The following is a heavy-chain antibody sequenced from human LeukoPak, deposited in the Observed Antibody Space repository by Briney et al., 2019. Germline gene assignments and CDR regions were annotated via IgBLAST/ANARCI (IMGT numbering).Heavy chain of an antibody. CDR3: ARTIRGY. J-gene: IGHJ4*02. V-gene: IGHV3-7*01. D-gene: IGHD3-10*01. CDR1: GFTFSTHL. CDR2: IKEDGSEK. Sequence: GGSLTLLCSPSGFTFSTHLVIWVGHAPGKGLEWVANIKEDGSEKYYVDSVKGRLTISRDNAKNSRYLQMNSLRAEDTAVYYCARTIRGYWGQGTLVTVSS.